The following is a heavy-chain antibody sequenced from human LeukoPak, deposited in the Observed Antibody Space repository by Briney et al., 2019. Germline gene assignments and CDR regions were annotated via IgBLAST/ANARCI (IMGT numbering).Heavy chain of an antibody. CDR1: GGSISSSHW. CDR3: ARDGGLGHCSSTSCPGDGMDV. Sequence: SETLSLTCAVSGGSISSSHWWSWVRQPLGKGLEWIGEIYHSGSTNYNPSLKSRVTISVDKSKNQFSLKLSSVTAADTAVYYCARDGGLGHCSSTSCPGDGMDVWGQGTTVTVSS. J-gene: IGHJ6*02. V-gene: IGHV4-4*02. D-gene: IGHD2-2*03. CDR2: IYHSGST.